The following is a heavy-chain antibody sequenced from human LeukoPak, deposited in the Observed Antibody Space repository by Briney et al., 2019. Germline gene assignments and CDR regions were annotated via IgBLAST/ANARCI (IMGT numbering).Heavy chain of an antibody. D-gene: IGHD3-3*01. Sequence: GGSLRLSCAASGFTFSTYWMSWVRQAPGKGLEWVAHIGPDGSAKYYVDSGKGRFTISRDNAKNSLYLQMNSLRAEDTAVYYCARDGPHYDLDVWGQGTTVTVSS. V-gene: IGHV3-7*01. CDR2: IGPDGSAK. CDR3: ARDGPHYDLDV. J-gene: IGHJ6*02. CDR1: GFTFSTYW.